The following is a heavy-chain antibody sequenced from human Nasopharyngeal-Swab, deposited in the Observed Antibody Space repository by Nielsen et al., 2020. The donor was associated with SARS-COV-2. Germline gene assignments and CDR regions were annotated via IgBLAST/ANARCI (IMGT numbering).Heavy chain of an antibody. CDR2: ISSSSSTI. J-gene: IGHJ4*02. CDR3: ARSPRYYYDSSGYYPRVDFDY. CDR1: GFTFSSYS. Sequence: GGSLRLSCAASGFTFSSYSMNWVRQAPGKGLEWVSYISSSSSTIYYADSVKGRFTISRDNAKNSLYLQMNSLRAEDTAVYYCARSPRYYYDSSGYYPRVDFDYWGQGTLVPSPQ. D-gene: IGHD3-22*01. V-gene: IGHV3-48*04.